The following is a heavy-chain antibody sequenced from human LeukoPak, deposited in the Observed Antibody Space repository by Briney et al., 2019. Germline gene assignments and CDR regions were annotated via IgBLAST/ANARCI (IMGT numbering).Heavy chain of an antibody. CDR3: AKATPQWELLCVFDY. Sequence: GGSLRLSCAASGFTFSSYAMSWVRQAPGKGLEWVSAISGSGGSTYYADSVKGRFTISRDISKNTLYLQMNSLRAEDTAVYYCAKATPQWELLCVFDYWGQGTLVTVSS. CDR1: GFTFSSYA. J-gene: IGHJ4*02. D-gene: IGHD1-26*01. V-gene: IGHV3-23*01. CDR2: ISGSGGST.